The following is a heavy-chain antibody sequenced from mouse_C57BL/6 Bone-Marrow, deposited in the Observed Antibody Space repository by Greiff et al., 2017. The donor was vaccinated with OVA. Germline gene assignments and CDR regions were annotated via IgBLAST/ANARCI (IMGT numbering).Heavy chain of an antibody. CDR2: IRNKANGYTT. CDR1: GFTFPDYY. V-gene: IGHV7-3*01. Sequence: EVQLVESGGGLVQPGGSLSLSCAASGFTFPDYYMSWVRQPPGKALEWLGFIRNKANGYTTEYSASVKGRFTISRDNSQSILYLQMNALRAEDSATYSCARYDALYDGYYFSPWFAYWGQGTLVTVSA. D-gene: IGHD2-3*01. CDR3: ARYDALYDGYYFSPWFAY. J-gene: IGHJ3*01.